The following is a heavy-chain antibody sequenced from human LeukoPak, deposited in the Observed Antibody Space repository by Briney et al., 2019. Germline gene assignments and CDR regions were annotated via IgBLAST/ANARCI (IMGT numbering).Heavy chain of an antibody. CDR1: GHTFTSHD. CDR2: MSPKSGNT. D-gene: IGHD2-8*01. Sequence: GASVKVSCKASGHTFTSHDINWVRQATGLGLEWLGWMSPKSGNTGYARKFQGRVTMTRDTSISTAYMELSSLRFDDTAVYFCTREKDCADGICYEDWGQGTLVTVSS. J-gene: IGHJ4*02. CDR3: TREKDCADGICYED. V-gene: IGHV1-8*01.